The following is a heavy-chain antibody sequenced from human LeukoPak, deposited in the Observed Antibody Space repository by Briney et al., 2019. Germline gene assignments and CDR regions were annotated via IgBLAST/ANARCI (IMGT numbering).Heavy chain of an antibody. Sequence: GGSLRLSWAAAGFTFSSYAMSWVRQAPGEGLGWVAAISGWGGSTYYTGSVKGRFTISRDNSKNTLYLQMNSLRAEDTAVYHCAPDSGYYYYHGMDVWGPGTTVTVS. CDR3: APDSGYYYYHGMDV. V-gene: IGHV3-23*01. CDR1: GFTFSSYA. D-gene: IGHD5-12*01. J-gene: IGHJ6*02. CDR2: ISGWGGST.